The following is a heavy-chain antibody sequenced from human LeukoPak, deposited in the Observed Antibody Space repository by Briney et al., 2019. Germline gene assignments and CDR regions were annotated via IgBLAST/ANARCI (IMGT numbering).Heavy chain of an antibody. D-gene: IGHD3-9*01. J-gene: IGHJ4*02. CDR3: ARPDRYTAYLDY. CDR1: GGSLSSYY. Sequence: SETLSLTCTVSGGSLSSYYWSWIRQPPGKGVEWIGYIHSSGIINYNPSLKTRVTTSVDTPKNQLSLKLSSVTAADTAVYFCARPDRYTAYLDYWGQGTRVTVSS. V-gene: IGHV4-59*08. CDR2: IHSSGII.